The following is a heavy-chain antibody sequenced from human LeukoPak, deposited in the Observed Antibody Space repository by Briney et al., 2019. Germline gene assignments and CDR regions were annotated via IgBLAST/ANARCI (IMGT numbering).Heavy chain of an antibody. CDR2: INPDSGGT. CDR1: GYTFTGYH. J-gene: IGHJ5*02. V-gene: IGHV1-2*02. D-gene: IGHD3-10*01. CDR3: ARGGYYGLGNDFRFDP. Sequence: GASVKVSCKASGYTFTGYHMHWVRQAPGQGLEWMGWINPDSGGTDYAQKFQGRVTMTRDTSISTAYMELSRLRSDDTAVYYCARGGYYGLGNDFRFDPWGQGTLVTVSS.